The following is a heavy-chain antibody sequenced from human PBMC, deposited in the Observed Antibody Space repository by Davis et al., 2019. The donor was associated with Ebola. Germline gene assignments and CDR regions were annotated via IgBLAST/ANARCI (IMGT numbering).Heavy chain of an antibody. CDR2: FDPEDGET. D-gene: IGHD3-10*01. CDR3: ARGPLYYYGSGTGDY. J-gene: IGHJ4*02. V-gene: IGHV1-24*01. CDR1: GYTLTELS. Sequence: ASVKVSCKVSGYTLTELSMHWVRQAPGKGLEWMGGFDPEDGETIYAQKFQGRVTMTEDTSTDTAYMELRSLRSDDTAVYYCARGPLYYYGSGTGDYWGQGTLVTVSS.